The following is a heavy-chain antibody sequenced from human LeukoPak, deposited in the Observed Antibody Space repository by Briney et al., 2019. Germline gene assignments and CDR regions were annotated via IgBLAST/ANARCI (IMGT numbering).Heavy chain of an antibody. CDR2: INHSGST. D-gene: IGHD4-17*01. Sequence: SETPSLTCAVYGGSFSGYYWSWIRQPPGKGLEWIGEINHSGSTNYNPSLKSRVTISVDTSKNQFSLKLSSVTAADTAVYYCARKTTVTTYSDYWGQGTLVAVSS. V-gene: IGHV4-34*01. CDR1: GGSFSGYY. CDR3: ARKTTVTTYSDY. J-gene: IGHJ4*02.